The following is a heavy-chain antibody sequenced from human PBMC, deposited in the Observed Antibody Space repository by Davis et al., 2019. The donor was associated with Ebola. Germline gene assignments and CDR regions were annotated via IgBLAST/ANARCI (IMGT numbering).Heavy chain of an antibody. V-gene: IGHV4-34*01. CDR3: ASRPSILCTSTSCHEYNWYDP. Sequence: SETLSLTCAVYGGSFNGYYWSWIRQPLGKGLEWIGEINHSRSTNYNPSLKSRVTMSVDTSKNQFSLKLTSVIAADTAVYYCASRPSILCTSTSCHEYNWYDPWGQGTLVTVSS. CDR1: GGSFNGYY. CDR2: INHSRST. D-gene: IGHD2-2*01. J-gene: IGHJ5*02.